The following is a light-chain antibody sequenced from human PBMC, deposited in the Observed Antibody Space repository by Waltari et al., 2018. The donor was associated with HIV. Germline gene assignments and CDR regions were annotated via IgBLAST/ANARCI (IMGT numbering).Light chain of an antibody. V-gene: IGKV3-11*01. CDR3: QQRRTWPLT. Sequence: EIVLTQSPATLSLSPRERATLSCRASKSVSTYLAWYQQKPGQAPRLLIYEASDRATGIPARFSGSGSGTDFTLTINSLEPEDFAVYYCQQRRTWPLTFGGGTKVDIK. CDR2: EAS. J-gene: IGKJ4*01. CDR1: KSVSTY.